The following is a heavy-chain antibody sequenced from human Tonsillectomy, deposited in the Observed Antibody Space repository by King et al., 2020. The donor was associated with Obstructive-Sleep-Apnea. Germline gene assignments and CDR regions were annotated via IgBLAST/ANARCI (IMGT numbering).Heavy chain of an antibody. CDR1: GFTFRTYA. Sequence: VQLVQSGGGLVQPGGSLRLSCTASGFTFRTYAMNWVRQAPGKGLEGVSGISGGGGSTNYADSVKGRFTISRDNSKNTLYLQINSLRADDTAAYYCCYRNSWYDEGGFDYWGQGTLVTVSS. CDR2: ISGGGGST. CDR3: CYRNSWYDEGGFDY. J-gene: IGHJ4*02. D-gene: IGHD6-13*01. V-gene: IGHV3-23*04.